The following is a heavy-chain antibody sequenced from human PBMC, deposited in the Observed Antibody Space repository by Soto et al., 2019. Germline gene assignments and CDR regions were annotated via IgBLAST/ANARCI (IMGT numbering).Heavy chain of an antibody. Sequence: PSETLSLTCTVSGGSISSYYWSWSRQPPGKGLEWIGYIYYSGSTNYNPSLKSRVTISVDTSKNQFSLKLSSVTAADTAVYYCASGVPAAMIDYWGQGTLVTVSS. D-gene: IGHD2-2*01. CDR2: IYYSGST. V-gene: IGHV4-59*01. CDR1: GGSISSYY. J-gene: IGHJ4*02. CDR3: ASGVPAAMIDY.